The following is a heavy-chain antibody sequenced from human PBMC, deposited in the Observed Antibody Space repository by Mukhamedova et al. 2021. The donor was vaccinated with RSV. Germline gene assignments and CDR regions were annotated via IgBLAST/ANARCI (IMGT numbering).Heavy chain of an antibody. D-gene: IGHD2-8*01. J-gene: IGHJ4*02. Sequence: NYNPSLKSRVTMSIDTSRNQLSLTLSSVTAADTAVYYCAREQSDCTNSVCYGVYYWGQGTLVTVSS. CDR3: AREQSDCTNSVCYGVYY. V-gene: IGHV4-4*07.